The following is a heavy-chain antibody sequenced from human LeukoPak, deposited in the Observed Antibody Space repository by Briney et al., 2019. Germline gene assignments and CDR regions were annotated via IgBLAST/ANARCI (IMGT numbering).Heavy chain of an antibody. CDR3: ARDKWGYFDWLWFDP. D-gene: IGHD3-9*01. CDR1: GYTFTSYG. CDR2: ISAYNGNT. Sequence: ASVKVSCKASGYTFTSYGISWVRQAPGQGLEWMGWISAYNGNTNYAQKLRGRVTMTTDTSTSTAYMELRSLRSDDTAVYYCARDKWGYFDWLWFDPWGQGTLVTVSS. V-gene: IGHV1-18*01. J-gene: IGHJ5*02.